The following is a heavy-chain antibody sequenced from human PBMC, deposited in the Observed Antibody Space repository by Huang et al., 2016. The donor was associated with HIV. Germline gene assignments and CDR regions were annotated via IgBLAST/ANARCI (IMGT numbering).Heavy chain of an antibody. CDR3: ASGEYGKNAYDI. CDR2: FYYSGDA. V-gene: IGHV4-39*01. CDR1: GGSITRSNHY. Sequence: QLHLQQSGPGLVRPSATLSLICTVSGGSITRSNHYWGWIRQTPGKGLEWSGNFYYSGDAYYTPSLKNRVSISRDTAKSRFSLRLSSVIATDTAVYYCASGEYGKNAYDIWGQGTVVTVSA. D-gene: IGHD2-2*01. J-gene: IGHJ3*02.